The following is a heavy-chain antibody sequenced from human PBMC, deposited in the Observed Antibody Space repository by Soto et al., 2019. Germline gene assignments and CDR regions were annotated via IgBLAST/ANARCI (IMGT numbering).Heavy chain of an antibody. D-gene: IGHD2-2*01. J-gene: IGHJ3*02. V-gene: IGHV1-69*02. Sequence: QVQLVQSGAEVKKPGSSVKVSCKASGGTFSSYTISWVRQAPGQGLEWMGRIIPILGIANYAQKFQGRVTSTADKSTSTAYMELSSLRSEDTAVYYCARRSGDIVVVPAAIRWGAFDIWGQGTMVTVSS. CDR3: ARRSGDIVVVPAAIRWGAFDI. CDR2: IIPILGIA. CDR1: GGTFSSYT.